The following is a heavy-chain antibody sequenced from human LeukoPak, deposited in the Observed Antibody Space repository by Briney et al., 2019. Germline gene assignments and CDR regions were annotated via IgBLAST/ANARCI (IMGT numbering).Heavy chain of an antibody. D-gene: IGHD3-10*01. J-gene: IGHJ2*01. V-gene: IGHV4-59*01. CDR2: ISYSGNT. CDR3: AKVMSSAWNFDL. CDR1: GDSISAYS. Sequence: PSETLSLTCTVSGDSISAYSWIWIRQPPGKGLECIGYISYSGNTNFNPSLQSRDTMSVATSKNQFSLKLNSVTAADTAVYYCAKVMSSAWNFDLWGRGTLVTVSS.